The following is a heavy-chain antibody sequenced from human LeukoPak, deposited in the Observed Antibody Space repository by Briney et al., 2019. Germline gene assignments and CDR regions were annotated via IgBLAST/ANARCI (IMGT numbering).Heavy chain of an antibody. D-gene: IGHD3-10*01. Sequence: PSETLSLTCAVYGGSFSDYSWSWIRQPPGKGLEWIGEINHSGGTKHNPSLMSRVIMSVDTSKNQFSLKVRSVTAADTAVYYCARGRSRYYGSGSYPANYGMDVWGQGTTVTVSS. J-gene: IGHJ6*02. V-gene: IGHV4-34*01. CDR3: ARGRSRYYGSGSYPANYGMDV. CDR1: GGSFSDYS. CDR2: INHSGGT.